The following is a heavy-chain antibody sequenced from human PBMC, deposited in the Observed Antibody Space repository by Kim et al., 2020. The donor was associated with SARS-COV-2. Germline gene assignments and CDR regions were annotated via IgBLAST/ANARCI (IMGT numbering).Heavy chain of an antibody. CDR2: IYNSGST. CDR3: DRVPLRTGLRYFYW. Sequence: SETLSLTCTVSGGSISSCYWNWIWQPQEQGMEWVGIIYNSGSTNSNHYLKCQIPISIETSKNQFYLTLSLVNVAATAVSYCDRVPLRTGLRYFYW. D-gene: IGHD3-9*01. V-gene: IGHV4-59*01. J-gene: IGHJ2*01. CDR1: GGSISSCY.